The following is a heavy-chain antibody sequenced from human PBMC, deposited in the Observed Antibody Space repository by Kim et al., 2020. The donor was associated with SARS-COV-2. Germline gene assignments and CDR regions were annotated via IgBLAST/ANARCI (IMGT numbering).Heavy chain of an antibody. J-gene: IGHJ4*02. CDR2: IRSKTNSYAT. Sequence: GGSLRLSCAASGFTFSGSTMHWVRQASGKGLEWVGRIRSKTNSYATAYAASVKGRFTISRVDSQNTAFLQMNSLKTEDTAVYYCTPPVDTVIPWGQGTLVTVSS. V-gene: IGHV3-73*01. CDR3: TPPVDTVIP. CDR1: GFTFSGST. D-gene: IGHD5-18*01.